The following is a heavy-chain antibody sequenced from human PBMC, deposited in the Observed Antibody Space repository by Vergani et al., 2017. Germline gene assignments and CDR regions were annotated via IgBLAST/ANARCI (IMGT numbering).Heavy chain of an antibody. Sequence: EVQLVESGGGLVQPGGSLRLSCAASGFSLSRFWMSWVRQAPEKGLEWVAHISPGGSATSYVDSVKGRFTISRDNTKNSLSLQMSGLRVEDTAVYYCAGVSLYCRGGTCYANWFDPWGQGTLVTVSS. CDR2: ISPGGSAT. CDR1: GFSLSRFW. CDR3: AGVSLYCRGGTCYANWFDP. D-gene: IGHD2-15*01. V-gene: IGHV3-7*01. J-gene: IGHJ5*02.